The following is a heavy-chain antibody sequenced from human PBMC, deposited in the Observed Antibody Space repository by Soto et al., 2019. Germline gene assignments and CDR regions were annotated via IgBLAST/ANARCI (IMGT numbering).Heavy chain of an antibody. D-gene: IGHD6-19*01. J-gene: IGHJ4*02. Sequence: EVQLLESGGGLVQPWGSLRLSCAASGFTFSSYAMSWVRQAPGKGLEWVSGISGSGDTTYYADSVKGRFTISRDNSKNTLYLQMNSLGAEDTAVYYCAKTVPGTKYWGQGTLVTVSS. V-gene: IGHV3-23*01. CDR2: ISGSGDTT. CDR3: AKTVPGTKY. CDR1: GFTFSSYA.